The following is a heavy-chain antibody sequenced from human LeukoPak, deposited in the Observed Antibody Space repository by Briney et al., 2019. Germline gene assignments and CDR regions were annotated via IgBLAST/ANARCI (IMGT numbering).Heavy chain of an antibody. CDR3: ARGAKYYDRNAKAAEYFQH. CDR1: GGPISSGGYY. D-gene: IGHD3-22*01. J-gene: IGHJ1*01. CDR2: FYYSRSN. Sequence: SQTLSLTCTVSGGPISSGGYYWSWIRQHPGKGLEWIGYFYYSRSNYYNPYLKRQVTISVDTYKNQFSLKLSSVTAADTAVYYCARGAKYYDRNAKAAEYFQHWGQGTLVTVSS. V-gene: IGHV4-31*01.